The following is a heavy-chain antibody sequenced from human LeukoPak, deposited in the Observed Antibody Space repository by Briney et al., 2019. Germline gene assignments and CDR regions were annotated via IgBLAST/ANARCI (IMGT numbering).Heavy chain of an antibody. V-gene: IGHV1-2*02. D-gene: IGHD2-2*01. Sequence: EASVKVSCKASGYTFTGYYMHWVRQAPGQGLEWMGWINPNSGGTNYAQKFQGRVTMTRDTSISTAYMELSRLRSDDTAVYYCARGFVVVPAAMSYWGQGTLVPVSS. CDR1: GYTFTGYY. CDR2: INPNSGGT. J-gene: IGHJ4*02. CDR3: ARGFVVVPAAMSY.